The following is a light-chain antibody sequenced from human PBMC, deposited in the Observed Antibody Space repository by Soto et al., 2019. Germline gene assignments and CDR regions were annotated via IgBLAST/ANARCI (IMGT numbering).Light chain of an antibody. CDR2: YDD. CDR1: SSNIGNNA. CDR3: AAWDDSLNGWV. Sequence: QSVLTQPPSVSEAPRQRVTISCSGSSSNIGNNAVNWYQQLPGKAPKLLIYYDDLLSSGVSDRFSGSKSDTSASLAIGGLQSEDEADYYCAAWDDSLNGWVFGGGTKLTVL. V-gene: IGLV1-36*01. J-gene: IGLJ3*02.